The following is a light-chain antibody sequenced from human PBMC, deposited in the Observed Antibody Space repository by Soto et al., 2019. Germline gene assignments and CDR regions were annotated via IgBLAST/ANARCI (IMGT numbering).Light chain of an antibody. V-gene: IGLV1-44*01. CDR1: SSNIGSNT. CDR3: AAWDDSLNVV. CDR2: SNN. J-gene: IGLJ2*01. Sequence: QSVLTQPPSASGTPGQRVTISCSGSSSNIGSNTVNWYQQLPGTAPKLHIYSNNQRPSGVPDRFSGSKSGTSASLAISGLQSEDEADYYCAAWDDSLNVVFGGGTKVTVL.